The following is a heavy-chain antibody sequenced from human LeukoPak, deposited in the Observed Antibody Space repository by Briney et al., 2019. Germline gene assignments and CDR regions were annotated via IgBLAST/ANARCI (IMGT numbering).Heavy chain of an antibody. D-gene: IGHD6-6*01. V-gene: IGHV1-46*01. CDR1: GYTFTSYY. J-gene: IGHJ3*02. CDR2: INPSGGST. Sequence: ASVKVSCKASGYTFTSYYMHWVRQAPGQGLEWMGIINPSGGSTSYAQKFQGRVTMTRDMSTSTVYMELSRLRSDDTAVYYCARPLYHDYSSSSGNDAFDIWGQGTMVTISS. CDR3: ARPLYHDYSSSSGNDAFDI.